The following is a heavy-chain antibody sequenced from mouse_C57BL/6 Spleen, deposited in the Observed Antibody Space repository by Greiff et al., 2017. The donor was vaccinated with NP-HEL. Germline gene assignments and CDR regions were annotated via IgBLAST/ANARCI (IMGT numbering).Heavy chain of an antibody. V-gene: IGHV1-15*01. J-gene: IGHJ1*03. Sequence: VQLQQSGAELVRPGASVTLSCKASGYTFTDYEMHWVKQTPVHGLEWIGAIDPETGGTAYNQKFKGKAILTADKSSSTAYMELRSLTSEDSAVYYCTSGYGNWYFEVWGTGTTVTVSS. CDR3: TSGYGNWYFEV. CDR2: IDPETGGT. D-gene: IGHD2-10*02. CDR1: GYTFTDYE.